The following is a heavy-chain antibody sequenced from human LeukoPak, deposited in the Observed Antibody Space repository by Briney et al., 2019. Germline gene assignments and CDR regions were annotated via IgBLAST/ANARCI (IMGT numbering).Heavy chain of an antibody. CDR1: GFTFSSYS. D-gene: IGHD2-8*01. CDR3: AKDGQSFNSMYDYFDS. J-gene: IGHJ4*02. V-gene: IGHV3-23*01. Sequence: GGSLRLSCAASGFTFSSYSMNWVRQAPGKGLEWVSSIGGGDTHYADSVKGRFTISRDDSRCTVDLQMSSLRAEDTAVYYCAKDGQSFNSMYDYFDSWGQGTLVTVSS. CDR2: IGGGDT.